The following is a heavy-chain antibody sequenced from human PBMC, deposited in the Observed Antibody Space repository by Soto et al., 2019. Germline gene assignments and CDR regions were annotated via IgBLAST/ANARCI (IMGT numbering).Heavy chain of an antibody. J-gene: IGHJ4*02. D-gene: IGHD3-3*01. CDR1: GFTFSSYS. V-gene: IGHV3-21*01. Sequence: GGSLRLSCAASGFTFSSYSMNWVRQAPGKGLEWVSSISSSSSYIYYADSVKGRFTISRDNAKNSLYLQMNSLGAEDTAVYYCARDQAASIFGVVIKYFEWWGQGTLVTV. CDR2: ISSSSSYI. CDR3: ARDQAASIFGVVIKYFEW.